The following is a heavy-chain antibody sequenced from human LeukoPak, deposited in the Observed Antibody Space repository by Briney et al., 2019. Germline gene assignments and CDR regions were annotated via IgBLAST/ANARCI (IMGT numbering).Heavy chain of an antibody. Sequence: SETLSLTCAVYGGSFSGYYWSWIRQPPGKGLEWIGEINHSGSTNYNPSPKSRVTISVDTSKNQFSLKLSSVTAADTAVYYCARGPQQWLVLTWLDPWGQGTLVTVSS. D-gene: IGHD6-19*01. V-gene: IGHV4-34*01. CDR1: GGSFSGYY. J-gene: IGHJ5*02. CDR2: INHSGST. CDR3: ARGPQQWLVLTWLDP.